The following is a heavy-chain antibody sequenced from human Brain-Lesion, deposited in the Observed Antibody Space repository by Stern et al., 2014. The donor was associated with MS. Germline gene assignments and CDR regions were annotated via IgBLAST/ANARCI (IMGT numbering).Heavy chain of an antibody. CDR3: ARGDHRNSYDSSGYYYFVFDV. J-gene: IGHJ3*01. V-gene: IGHV4-30-2*01. Sequence: VQLVASGSGLVKPSQTLSLPCAVSDDSLNSVVYSLGWIRQPPGKGLAWIGSIYHRGSSYFSPSLKSRVTISVDRSKNQFSLKLSSVTAADTAVYYCARGDHRNSYDSSGYYYFVFDVWGQGTMVTVSS. CDR2: IYHRGSS. D-gene: IGHD3-22*01. CDR1: DDSLNSVVYS.